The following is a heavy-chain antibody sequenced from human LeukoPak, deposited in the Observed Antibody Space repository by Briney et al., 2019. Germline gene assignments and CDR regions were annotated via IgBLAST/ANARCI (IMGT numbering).Heavy chain of an antibody. J-gene: IGHJ4*02. D-gene: IGHD1-26*01. Sequence: GGSLRLSCAASGFTFSDYYMSWIRQAPGKGLEWVSGINWNGGSTGYADSVKGRFTISRDNAKNSLYLQMNTLGAEDTAVYYCASLTVGATGHCWGQGILVTVSS. V-gene: IGHV3-20*04. CDR1: GFTFSDYY. CDR2: INWNGGST. CDR3: ASLTVGATGHC.